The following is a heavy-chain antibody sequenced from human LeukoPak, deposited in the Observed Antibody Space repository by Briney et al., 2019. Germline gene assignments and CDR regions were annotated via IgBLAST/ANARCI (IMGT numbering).Heavy chain of an antibody. CDR1: GGTFSSYA. D-gene: IGHD1-26*01. J-gene: IGHJ4*02. Sequence: GASVKVSCKASGGTFSSYAINWVRQAPGQGLEWMGGIIPIFGTANYAQKFQGRVTITTDESTSTAYMELSSLRSEDTAVYYCARLFARGGEISGSYFYYWGQGTLVTVSS. CDR2: IIPIFGTA. V-gene: IGHV1-69*05. CDR3: ARLFARGGEISGSYFYY.